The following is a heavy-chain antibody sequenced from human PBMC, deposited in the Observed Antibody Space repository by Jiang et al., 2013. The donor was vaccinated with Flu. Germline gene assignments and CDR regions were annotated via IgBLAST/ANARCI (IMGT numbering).Heavy chain of an antibody. Sequence: SGAEVKKPGASVKVSCKVSGYTLTELSMHWVRQAPGKGLEWMGGFDPEDGETIYAQKFQGRVTMTEDTSTDTAYMELSSLRSEDTAVYYCATDPFTVATAWTGGDYWGQGTLVTVSS. J-gene: IGHJ4*02. D-gene: IGHD4-23*01. V-gene: IGHV1-24*01. CDR2: FDPEDGET. CDR3: ATDPFTVATAWTGGDY. CDR1: GYTLTELS.